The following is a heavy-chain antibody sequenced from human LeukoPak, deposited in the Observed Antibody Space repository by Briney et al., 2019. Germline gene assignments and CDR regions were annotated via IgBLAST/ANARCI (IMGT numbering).Heavy chain of an antibody. CDR1: GGSISSGSYY. J-gene: IGHJ4*02. CDR2: IYTSGST. CDR3: ARDLGSSTKLVDS. Sequence: PSETLSLTCTVSGGSISSGSYYWSWIRQPAGKGLEWIGRIYTSGSTNYNPSLKSRVTISVDTSKNQFSLKLSSVTAADTAVYYCARDLGSSTKLVDSWGQGTLVTVSS. D-gene: IGHD6-13*01. V-gene: IGHV4-61*02.